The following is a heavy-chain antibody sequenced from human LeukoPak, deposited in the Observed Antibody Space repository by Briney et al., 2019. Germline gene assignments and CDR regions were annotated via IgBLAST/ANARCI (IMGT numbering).Heavy chain of an antibody. J-gene: IGHJ6*02. D-gene: IGHD6-13*01. CDR3: ARDRMGSSWYNGMDV. Sequence: PGGSLRLSCAASGFTFSDYYMTWIRQAPGKGLEWVSSISTTGSDTKYADSVKGRFTVSRDNAKNSLYLQMNSLRAEDKAVYYCARDRMGSSWYNGMDVWGQGTTVTVSS. V-gene: IGHV3-11*06. CDR1: GFTFSDYY. CDR2: ISTTGSDT.